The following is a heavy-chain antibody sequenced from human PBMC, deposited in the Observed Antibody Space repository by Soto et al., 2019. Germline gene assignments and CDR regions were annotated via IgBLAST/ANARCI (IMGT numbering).Heavy chain of an antibody. CDR1: QFTFSNYA. Sequence: EVQLLESGGGLVQPGGSLGLSCAASQFTFSNYAMGWVRQPPGKGLEWVSAIGGSGGRPHYADSVKGRFTISRDNSKNTLYLQMNSLRAEDTAAYYCAKTAEAVAGTVYDSWGQGTLVTVSS. J-gene: IGHJ4*02. CDR3: AKTAEAVAGTVYDS. V-gene: IGHV3-23*01. CDR2: IGGSGGRP. D-gene: IGHD6-19*01.